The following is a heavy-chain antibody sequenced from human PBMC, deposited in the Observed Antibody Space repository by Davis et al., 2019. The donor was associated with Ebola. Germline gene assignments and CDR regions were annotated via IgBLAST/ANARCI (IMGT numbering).Heavy chain of an antibody. D-gene: IGHD2-21*02. J-gene: IGHJ4*02. Sequence: PGGSLRLSCAASGFTFSGSYMAWLRQAPGKGLEWISYMNQIGTTIHYADSVKGRFTISRDNAQNSLYLQMNNLRAEDTAVYYCAKEEWWRLDFGDSWGQGTLVTVSS. CDR3: AKEEWWRLDFGDS. CDR2: MNQIGTTI. V-gene: IGHV3-11*04. CDR1: GFTFSGSY.